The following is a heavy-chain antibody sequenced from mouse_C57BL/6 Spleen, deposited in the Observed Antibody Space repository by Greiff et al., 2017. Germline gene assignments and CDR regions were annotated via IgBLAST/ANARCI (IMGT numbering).Heavy chain of an antibody. CDR2: ISNGGDNN. J-gene: IGHJ2*01. V-gene: IGHV5S21*01. Sequence: EVKLVESGEGLVKPGGSLKLSCAASGFTFSGYSMSWVRQTPEKRLEWVAYISNGGDNNYYADTVKGRFTISRDNARNTLYLQMSSLKSEDTAMYYCAREGYYDDGGYDLDYWGQGTTVTVSS. D-gene: IGHD1-1*01. CDR1: GFTFSGYS. CDR3: AREGYYDDGGYDLDY.